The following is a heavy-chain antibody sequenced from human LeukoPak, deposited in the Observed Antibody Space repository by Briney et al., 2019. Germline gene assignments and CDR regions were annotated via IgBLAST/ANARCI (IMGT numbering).Heavy chain of an antibody. J-gene: IGHJ6*02. V-gene: IGHV1-69*13. Sequence: ASVKVSCKASGGTFSSYAISWVRQAPGQGLEWMGGVIPIFGTANYAQKFQGRVTITADESTSTAYMELSSLRSEDTAVYYCARDQRQWLGNYYYYYGMDVWGQGTTVTVSS. CDR2: VIPIFGTA. CDR1: GGTFSSYA. CDR3: ARDQRQWLGNYYYYYGMDV. D-gene: IGHD6-19*01.